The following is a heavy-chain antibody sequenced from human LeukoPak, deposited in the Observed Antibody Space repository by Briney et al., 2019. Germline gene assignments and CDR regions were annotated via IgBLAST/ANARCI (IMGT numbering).Heavy chain of an antibody. D-gene: IGHD4/OR15-4a*01. V-gene: IGHV4-59*08. CDR2: IYYSGIS. CDR1: GGSISSYY. J-gene: IGHJ5*02. CDR3: ARHGGHGANWFDP. Sequence: PSETLSLTCTASGGSISSYYWSWIRQPPGKGLEWIGYIYYSGISDYNPSLKSRVTMSVDTSKNKFSLNLRSVTAADTAVYYCARHGGHGANWFDPWGQGTLVTVSS.